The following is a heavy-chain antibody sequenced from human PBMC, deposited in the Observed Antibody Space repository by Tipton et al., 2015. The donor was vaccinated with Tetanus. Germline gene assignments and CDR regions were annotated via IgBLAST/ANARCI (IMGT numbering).Heavy chain of an antibody. D-gene: IGHD3-22*01. CDR3: AKAWGAVVALDY. CDR2: ILAGGGST. J-gene: IGHJ4*02. CDR1: GFRFNSYA. Sequence: SLRLSCAASGFRFNSYAMSWVRQAPGKGMEWVSGILAGGGSTYYPDSVKGRFTMSRDNSQDTVSLQMHNRRADDTAVYYCAKAWGAVVALDYWGQGTLVPVSS. V-gene: IGHV3-23*01.